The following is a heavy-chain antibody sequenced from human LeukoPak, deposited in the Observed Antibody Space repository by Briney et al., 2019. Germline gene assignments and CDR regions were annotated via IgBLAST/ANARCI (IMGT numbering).Heavy chain of an antibody. J-gene: IGHJ4*02. CDR3: ARARARSGASCYDY. CDR1: GFIFSSYS. V-gene: IGHV3-48*01. D-gene: IGHD2-15*01. CDR2: ISSSSSAI. Sequence: GGSLRLSYAASGFIFSSYSMNWVRQAPGKGLEWVSYISSSSSAIFYADSVKGRFTVSRDNAKNSVYLQMNSLRAEDTAVYYCARARARSGASCYDYWGQGSLVTASS.